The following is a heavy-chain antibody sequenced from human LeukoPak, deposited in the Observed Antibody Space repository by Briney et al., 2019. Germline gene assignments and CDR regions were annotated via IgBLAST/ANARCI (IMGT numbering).Heavy chain of an antibody. CDR2: IYYSGST. D-gene: IGHD6-19*01. Sequence: SETLSLTCTVSGGSISSYYWSWIRQPPEKGLEWIGYIYYSGSTNYNPSLKSRVSISVDTSNNQFSLKVSSVTAADTAVYYCARDRSGYSSGWYHLGYWGQGTVVTVSS. CDR1: GGSISSYY. CDR3: ARDRSGYSSGWYHLGY. V-gene: IGHV4-59*01. J-gene: IGHJ4*02.